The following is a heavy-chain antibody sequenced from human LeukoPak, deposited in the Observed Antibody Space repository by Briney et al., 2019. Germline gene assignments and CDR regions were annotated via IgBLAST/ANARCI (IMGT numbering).Heavy chain of an antibody. D-gene: IGHD6-13*01. CDR2: INHSGST. J-gene: IGHJ1*01. CDR1: GGSFSGYY. V-gene: IGHV4-34*01. Sequence: PSETLSLTCAVYGGSFSGYYWSWIRQPPGKGLEWIGEINHSGSTNYNPSLKSRVTILVDTSKNQFSLKLSSVTAADTAVYYCARGRRSSSWYGSNFQHWGQGTLVTVSS. CDR3: ARGRRSSSWYGSNFQH.